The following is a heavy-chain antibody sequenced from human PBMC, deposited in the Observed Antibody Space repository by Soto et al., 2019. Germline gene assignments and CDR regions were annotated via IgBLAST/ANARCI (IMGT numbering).Heavy chain of an antibody. Sequence: EVQLAESGGGLVQPGGSLSLSCAASGFTFGNYWMSWVRQAPGKEPERVANIKVDGSAKYYVDSVKGRFIISRDNAKNSLYLQMNSLRAGDTAVDYCARDRGWQTFDYWGQGTLVTVSS. CDR3: ARDRGWQTFDY. J-gene: IGHJ4*02. CDR2: IKVDGSAK. D-gene: IGHD3-10*01. V-gene: IGHV3-7*03. CDR1: GFTFGNYW.